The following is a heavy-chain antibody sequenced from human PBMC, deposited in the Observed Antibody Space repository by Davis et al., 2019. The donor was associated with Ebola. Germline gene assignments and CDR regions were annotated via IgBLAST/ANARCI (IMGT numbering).Heavy chain of an antibody. CDR2: IWYDGSNK. Sequence: GESLKLSCAASGFTFSSYSMNWVRQAPGKGLEWVAVIWYDGSNKYYADSVKGRFTISRDNSKNTLYLQMNSLRAEDTAVYYCARDGDSGYDLIDYYYYGMDVWGQGTTVTVSS. J-gene: IGHJ6*02. D-gene: IGHD5-12*01. CDR3: ARDGDSGYDLIDYYYYGMDV. CDR1: GFTFSSYS. V-gene: IGHV3-33*08.